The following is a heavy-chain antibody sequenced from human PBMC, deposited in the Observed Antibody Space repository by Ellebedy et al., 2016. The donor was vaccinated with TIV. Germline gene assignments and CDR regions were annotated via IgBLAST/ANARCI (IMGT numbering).Heavy chain of an antibody. CDR1: GYTFTSYY. CDR2: INPSGGST. CDR3: ARDPDYSNREYYFDY. Sequence: AASVKVSCKASGYTFTSYYMHWVRQAPGQGLEWKGIINPSGGSTSYAQKLQGRVTMTRDTSTSTVYMELSSLRSEDTAVYYCARDPDYSNREYYFDYWGQGTLVTVSS. D-gene: IGHD4-11*01. V-gene: IGHV1-46*04. J-gene: IGHJ4*02.